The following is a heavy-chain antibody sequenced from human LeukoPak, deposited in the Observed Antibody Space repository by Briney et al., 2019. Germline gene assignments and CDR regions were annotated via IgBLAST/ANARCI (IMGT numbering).Heavy chain of an antibody. D-gene: IGHD4-17*01. V-gene: IGHV1-2*02. CDR2: INPNSGGT. CDR1: GYTFTGYY. CDR3: ATPTNYGDYDFDY. Sequence: ASVKVSCKASGYTFTGYYMHWVRQAPGQGLEWMGWINPNSGGTNYAQKFQGRVTTTRDTSISTAYMELSRLRSDDTAVYYCATPTNYGDYDFDYWGQGTLVTVSS. J-gene: IGHJ4*02.